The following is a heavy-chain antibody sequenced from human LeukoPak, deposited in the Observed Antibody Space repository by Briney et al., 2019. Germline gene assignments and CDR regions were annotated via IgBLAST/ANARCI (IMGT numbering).Heavy chain of an antibody. J-gene: IGHJ4*02. CDR1: GFTFSSYW. CDR2: ISSDGITT. Sequence: PGGSLRLSCAASGFTFSSYWMYWVRQAPGKGLVWVSRISSDGITTNYAGAVKGRFTMSRDNAKNTLFLQMNTQRAEDTAVYYCVRDLGELPTYWGQGTLVTVSS. CDR3: VRDLGELPTY. V-gene: IGHV3-74*01. D-gene: IGHD1-26*01.